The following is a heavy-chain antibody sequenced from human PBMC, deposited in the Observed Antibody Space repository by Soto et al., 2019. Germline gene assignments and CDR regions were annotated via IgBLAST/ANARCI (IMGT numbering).Heavy chain of an antibody. J-gene: IGHJ4*02. CDR2: ITWNSGSV. Sequence: EVQLVESGGGLVQPGRSLGLSCVGSGFNFDDYAMHWVRQAPGKGLEWVSGITWNSGSVEYADSVKGRFTISRDNVKNSIYLQMNSLRTEYTAFYYCARADSGLRLRPELAYWGQGTLVTVYS. CDR3: ARADSGLRLRPELAY. CDR1: GFNFDDYA. V-gene: IGHV3-9*01. D-gene: IGHD5-12*01.